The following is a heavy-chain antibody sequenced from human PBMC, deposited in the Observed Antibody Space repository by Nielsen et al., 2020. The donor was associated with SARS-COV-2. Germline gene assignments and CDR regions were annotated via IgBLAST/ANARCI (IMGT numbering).Heavy chain of an antibody. CDR3: ARDYDFWSGPLFDY. D-gene: IGHD3-3*01. J-gene: IGHJ4*02. V-gene: IGHV1-18*01. CDR2: ISAYNGNT. Sequence: ASVKVSYKASGYTFTSYGISWVRQAPGQGLEWMGWISAYNGNTNYAQKVQGRVTMTTDTSTSTAYMELRSLRSDDTAVYYCARDYDFWSGPLFDYWGQGTLVTVSS. CDR1: GYTFTSYG.